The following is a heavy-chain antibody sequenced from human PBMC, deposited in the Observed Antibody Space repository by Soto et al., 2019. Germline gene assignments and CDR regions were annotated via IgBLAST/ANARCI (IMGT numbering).Heavy chain of an antibody. D-gene: IGHD1-1*01. J-gene: IGHJ6*02. Sequence: SVKVSCKASGGTFSSYAISWVRQAPGQGLEWMGGIIPIFGTANYAQKFQGRVTITADKSTSTAYMELSSLRSEDTAVYYCAREQLEPYYSYYGMDVWGQGTTVTVS. CDR2: IIPIFGTA. CDR1: GGTFSSYA. CDR3: AREQLEPYYSYYGMDV. V-gene: IGHV1-69*06.